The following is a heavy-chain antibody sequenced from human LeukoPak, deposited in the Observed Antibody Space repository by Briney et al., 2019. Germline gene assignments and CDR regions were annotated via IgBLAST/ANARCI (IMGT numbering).Heavy chain of an antibody. CDR1: GGTFSSYA. D-gene: IGHD6-19*01. V-gene: IGHV1-69*13. CDR2: IIPIFGTA. CDR3: ARCDSGWYYFDY. Sequence: GASVKVSCKASGGTFSSYAISWARQAPGQGLEWMGGIIPIFGTANYAQKFQGRVTITADESTSTAYMELSSLRSEDTAVYYCARCDSGWYYFDYWGQGTLVTVSS. J-gene: IGHJ4*02.